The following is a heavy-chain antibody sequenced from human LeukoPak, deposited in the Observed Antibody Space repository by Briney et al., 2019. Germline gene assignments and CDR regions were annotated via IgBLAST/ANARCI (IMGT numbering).Heavy chain of an antibody. CDR1: GFTFSSYG. D-gene: IGHD5-12*01. CDR3: AKGSNRGVATIDY. V-gene: IGHV3-30*18. J-gene: IGHJ4*02. CDR2: ISYDGSNK. Sequence: PGGSLRLSCAASGFTFSSYGMHWVRQAPGKGLEWVAVISYDGSNKYYADSVKGRFTISRDNSKNTLFLQMNCLRAEDTAVYYCAKGSNRGVATIDYWGQGTLVTVSS.